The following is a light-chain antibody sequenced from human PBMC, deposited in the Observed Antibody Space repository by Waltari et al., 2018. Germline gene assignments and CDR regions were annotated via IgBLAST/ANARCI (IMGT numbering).Light chain of an antibody. CDR3: QQRSNGIS. V-gene: IGKV3-11*01. CDR2: DAS. J-gene: IGKJ4*01. Sequence: ILTQSPVTLSLSPGDRATLSCRASQTFTSYLAWYQHKPGQPPRLLISDASKRAAGVPARFSGSGSGTEFTLTISSLEPEDFAVYFCQQRSNGISFGGGTRVEV. CDR1: QTFTSY.